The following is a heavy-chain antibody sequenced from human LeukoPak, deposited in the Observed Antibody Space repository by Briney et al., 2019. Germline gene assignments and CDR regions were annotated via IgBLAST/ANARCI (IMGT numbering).Heavy chain of an antibody. J-gene: IGHJ4*02. V-gene: IGHV1-69*01. CDR1: GGTFSSYA. Sequence: SVKVSCKASGGTFSSYAISWVRQAPGQGLEWMGGIISIFGTANYAQKFQGRVTITADESTSTAYMELSSLRSEDTAVYYCAFRGNGPYYFDYWGQGTLVTVSS. CDR3: AFRGNGPYYFDY. CDR2: IISIFGTA. D-gene: IGHD3-10*01.